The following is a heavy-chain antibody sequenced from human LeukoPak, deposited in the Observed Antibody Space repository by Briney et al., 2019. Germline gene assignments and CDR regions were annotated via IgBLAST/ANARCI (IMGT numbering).Heavy chain of an antibody. CDR2: MNPNSGNT. CDR3: AISPSWARNPLGGYSSFYMDV. J-gene: IGHJ6*03. CDR1: RYTFTNYE. Sequence: GASVKVSCKPSRYTFTNYEINWVRQATGQGLEWMGWMNPNSGNTGYAQKFQGRVTITTNTSITTAYMELSSLISGDTAVYSCAISPSWARNPLGGYSSFYMDVWGKGTTVTVSS. V-gene: IGHV1-8*03. D-gene: IGHD3-3*01.